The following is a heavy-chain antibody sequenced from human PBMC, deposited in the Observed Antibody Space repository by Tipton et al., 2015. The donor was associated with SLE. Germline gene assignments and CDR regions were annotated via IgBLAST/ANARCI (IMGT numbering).Heavy chain of an antibody. D-gene: IGHD5-24*01. CDR2: IYPGDSDT. Sequence: SLRLSCRGSGYSFTNYWIAWVRQMPGKGLEWMGIIYPGDSDTRYSPSFQGQVTISADKSISAAYLQWSSLKASDTAVYYCARMDGSLGPFDYWGQGTLVTVSA. CDR1: GYSFTNYW. CDR3: ARMDGSLGPFDY. V-gene: IGHV5-51*01. J-gene: IGHJ4*02.